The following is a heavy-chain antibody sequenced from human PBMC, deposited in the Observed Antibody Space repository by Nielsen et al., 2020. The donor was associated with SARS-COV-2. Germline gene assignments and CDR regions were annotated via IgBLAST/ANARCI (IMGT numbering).Heavy chain of an antibody. V-gene: IGHV4-59*08. CDR3: ASFASGTFSIHV. CDR1: GGSISSYY. D-gene: IGHD3-10*01. J-gene: IGHJ6*02. CDR2: IYYSGST. Sequence: GSLRLSCTVSGGSISSYYWSWIRQPPGKGLEWIGYIYYSGSTNYNPSLKSRVTISVDTSKNQFSLKLSSVTAADTAVYYCASFASGTFSIHVWGQGTSVTVSS.